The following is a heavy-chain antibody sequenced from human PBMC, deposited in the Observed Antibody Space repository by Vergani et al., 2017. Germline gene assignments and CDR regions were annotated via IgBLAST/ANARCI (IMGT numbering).Heavy chain of an antibody. V-gene: IGHV4-34*01. CDR3: AREGSKSSSWRSRRPSGFDY. D-gene: IGHD6-6*01. CDR1: GGSFSGYY. Sequence: QVQLQQWGAGLLKPSETLSLTCAVYGGSFSGYYWSWIRQPPGKGLEWIGEINHSGSTNYNPSLKSRVTISVDTSKNQFSLKLSSVTAADTAVYYCAREGSKSSSWRSRRPSGFDYWGQGTLVTVSS. J-gene: IGHJ4*02. CDR2: INHSGST.